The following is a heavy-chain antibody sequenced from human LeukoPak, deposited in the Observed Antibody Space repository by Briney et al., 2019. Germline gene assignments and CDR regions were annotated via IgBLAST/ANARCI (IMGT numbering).Heavy chain of an antibody. D-gene: IGHD6-13*01. Sequence: SETLSLTCAVYGGSFSGYYWSWIRQPPGKGLEWIGEINHSGSTNYNPSLKSRVTISVDTSKNQFSLRLSSVTAADTAVYYCARVPRQIYSSSWYEPPTRWFDPWGQGTLATVSS. CDR1: GGSFSGYY. CDR2: INHSGST. J-gene: IGHJ5*02. V-gene: IGHV4-34*01. CDR3: ARVPRQIYSSSWYEPPTRWFDP.